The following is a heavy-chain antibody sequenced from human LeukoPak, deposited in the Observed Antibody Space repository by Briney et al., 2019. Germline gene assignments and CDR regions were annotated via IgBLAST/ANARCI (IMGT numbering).Heavy chain of an antibody. Sequence: GGSLRLSCAASGFTFSKYWMLWSRQAPGKGLESVSRINTDGTVTTYADSVKGRFTVSIDNADNTLYLQMNTVRDDEPAVYDCATKQWLAPPPDSWGQGTPVTVSS. CDR1: GFTFSKYW. CDR2: INTDGTVT. V-gene: IGHV3-74*01. D-gene: IGHD6-19*01. J-gene: IGHJ4*02. CDR3: ATKQWLAPPPDS.